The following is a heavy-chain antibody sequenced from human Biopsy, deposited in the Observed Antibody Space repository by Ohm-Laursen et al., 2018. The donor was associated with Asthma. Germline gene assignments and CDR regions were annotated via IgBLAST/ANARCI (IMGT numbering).Heavy chain of an antibody. CDR3: ARCQVGYSSGWSLLLKKIYYSGMDI. D-gene: IGHD6-19*01. CDR1: GGTLSNFA. J-gene: IGHJ6*02. V-gene: IGHV1-69*01. CDR2: IMTDFGTT. Sequence: SSVKVSCKAPGGTLSNFAISWARQAPGQGLEWLGGIMTDFGTTNYAQKFQGRVTITADESTSTAYMEVTSLRSEDTAIYYCARCQVGYSSGWSLLLKKIYYSGMDIWGQGTAVTVSS.